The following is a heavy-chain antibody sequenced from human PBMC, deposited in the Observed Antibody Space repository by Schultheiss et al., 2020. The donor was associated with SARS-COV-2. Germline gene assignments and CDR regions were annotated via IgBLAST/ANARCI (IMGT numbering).Heavy chain of an antibody. CDR2: INHSGST. J-gene: IGHJ5*02. CDR3: ARGSAAAGRANWFDP. D-gene: IGHD6-13*01. Sequence: SETLSLTCAVYGGSFSGYYWSWIRQPPGKGLEWIGEINHSGSTNYNPSLKSRVTISVDTSKNQFSLKLSSVTAADTAVYYCARGSAAAGRANWFDPWGQGTLVTVSS. V-gene: IGHV4-34*01. CDR1: GGSFSGYY.